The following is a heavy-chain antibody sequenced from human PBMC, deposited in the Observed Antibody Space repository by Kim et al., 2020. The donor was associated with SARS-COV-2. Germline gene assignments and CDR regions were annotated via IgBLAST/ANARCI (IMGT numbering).Heavy chain of an antibody. J-gene: IGHJ5*02. CDR3: AHYIYYYDNSGYYSNWFDA. CDR1: GFSLTTSRVG. D-gene: IGHD3-22*01. CDR2: IYWDDDK. Sequence: SGPTLVKPTQTLTLTCTFSGFSLTTSRVGVGWIRQPPGKALEWLALIYWDDDKRYSPSLKSRLTITKDTSKNQVVLTMTNMDPVDTATYYCAHYIYYYDNSGYYSNWFDAWGQGNLVTVSS. V-gene: IGHV2-5*02.